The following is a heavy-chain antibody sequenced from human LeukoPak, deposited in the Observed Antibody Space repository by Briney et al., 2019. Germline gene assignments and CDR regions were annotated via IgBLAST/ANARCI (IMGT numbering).Heavy chain of an antibody. CDR3: TTDRGGWYYFDY. V-gene: IGHV3-15*01. J-gene: IGHJ4*02. Sequence: GGSLRLSCAASGFTISNAWMSWVRQAPGKGLEWVGRIKSKTDGGTTDYAAPVKGRFTISRDDSKNTLYLQMNSLKTEDTAVYYCTTDRGGWYYFDYWGQVTLVTVSS. CDR1: GFTISNAW. D-gene: IGHD6-19*01. CDR2: IKSKTDGGTT.